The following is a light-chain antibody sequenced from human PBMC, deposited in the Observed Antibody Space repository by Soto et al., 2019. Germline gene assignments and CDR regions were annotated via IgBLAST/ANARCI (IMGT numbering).Light chain of an antibody. Sequence: DIQMTQSPSTLSGSVGDRVTITCRASQSIGYWLAWYQQKAGKTPKLLIYKASSLESGVPSRFSGSGSGTEFTLTISSLQPDDFATYYCQQYNSYSWTFGQGTKVDIK. CDR3: QQYNSYSWT. CDR2: KAS. CDR1: QSIGYW. V-gene: IGKV1-5*03. J-gene: IGKJ1*01.